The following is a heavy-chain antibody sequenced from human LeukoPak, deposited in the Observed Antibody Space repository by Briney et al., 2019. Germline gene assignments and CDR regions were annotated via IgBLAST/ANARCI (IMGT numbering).Heavy chain of an antibody. CDR3: ARDGGYSNPYYYYYYYMDF. CDR1: GGSISRSY. D-gene: IGHD4-11*01. Sequence: PSETLSLTCTVSGGSISRSYWSWMRQPAGKGPEWIGRIYGSGTITYNPSLESRVTMSVDTSENHFSLKLSSVTAADTAVYYCARDGGYSNPYYYYYYYMDFWGKGTTVTVSS. V-gene: IGHV4-4*07. CDR2: IYGSGTI. J-gene: IGHJ6*03.